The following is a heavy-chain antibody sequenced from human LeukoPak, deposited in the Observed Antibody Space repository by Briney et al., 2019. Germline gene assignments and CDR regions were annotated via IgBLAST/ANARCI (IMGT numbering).Heavy chain of an antibody. V-gene: IGHV3-30*18. D-gene: IGHD6-13*01. CDR2: ISYDGSNK. Sequence: PGGSLRLSCAASGFTFSSYGMSGVRQAPGKGLEWVAVISYDGSNKYYADSVKGRFTISRDNSKNTLYLQMNSLRAEDTAVYYCAKDRGGQQLTCCFDPWGQGTLVTVSS. CDR3: AKDRGGQQLTCCFDP. J-gene: IGHJ5*02. CDR1: GFTFSSYG.